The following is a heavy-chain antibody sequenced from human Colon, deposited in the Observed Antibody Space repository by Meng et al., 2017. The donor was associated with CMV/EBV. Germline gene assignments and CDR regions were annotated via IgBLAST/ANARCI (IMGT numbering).Heavy chain of an antibody. CDR3: ARSGGFGVGSASLYYFDY. CDR2: ITSSNSYM. D-gene: IGHD3-3*01. J-gene: IGHJ4*02. V-gene: IGHV3-21*01. CDR1: GFTFSSYS. Sequence: GESLKISCAASGFTFSSYSMNWVRQAPGKRLEWVSSITSSNSYMYYADSVKGRFNIARDHAKNSLFLQMNSLRAEDTAVYYCARSGGFGVGSASLYYFDYWGQGTLVTVSS.